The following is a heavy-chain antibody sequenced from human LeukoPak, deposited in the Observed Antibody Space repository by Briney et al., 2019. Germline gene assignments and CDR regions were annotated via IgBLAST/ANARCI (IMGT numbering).Heavy chain of an antibody. D-gene: IGHD5-24*01. J-gene: IGHJ4*02. Sequence: GESLKISCQGFGYPFTTSWIGWVRQLPGKGLEWTAIIYAGNSNAKYSPSFQGQVSISTDRSISTAYLHWSSLKASDTAIYYCAIINHPDGRVYWGQGTLVTVSS. CDR1: GYPFTTSW. CDR2: IYAGNSNA. CDR3: AIINHPDGRVY. V-gene: IGHV5-51*01.